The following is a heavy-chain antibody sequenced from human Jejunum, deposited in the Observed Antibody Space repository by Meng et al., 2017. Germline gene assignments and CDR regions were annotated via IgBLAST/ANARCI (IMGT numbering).Heavy chain of an antibody. J-gene: IGHJ4*02. CDR3: ARDIAEKLVPYAIL. V-gene: IGHV1-2*06. D-gene: IGHD2-2*02. Sequence: VQIAQSVGKWKNHCASAEVARKDPGDTSIICSSHSVRQDPGQGLEWVGLLHPIKGDTIYDQKFQGRITMTRDTYISTAYMELSSLTFDDTAVYYCARDIAEKLVPYAILWGPGTLVTVSS. CDR1: GDTSIICS. CDR2: LHPIKGDT.